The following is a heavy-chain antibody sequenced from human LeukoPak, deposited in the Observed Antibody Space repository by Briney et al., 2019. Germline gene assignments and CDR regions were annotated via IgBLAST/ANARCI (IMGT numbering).Heavy chain of an antibody. CDR3: ARVPTITFFDY. CDR2: TYYSGST. J-gene: IGHJ4*02. D-gene: IGHD3-10*01. V-gene: IGHV4-39*07. Sequence: AWVRQPPGKGLEWIGTTYYSGSTFYNPSLKSRVTISVDTSKNQFSLKLTSVTAADTAVYYCARVPTITFFDYWGQGTLVTVSS.